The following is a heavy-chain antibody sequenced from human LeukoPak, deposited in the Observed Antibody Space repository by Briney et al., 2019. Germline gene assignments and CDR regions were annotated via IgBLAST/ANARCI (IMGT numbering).Heavy chain of an antibody. CDR1: GFIFDDFT. Sequence: GGSLRLSCAASGFIFDDFTMHWVRHAPGKGLEWVSVITWDGRHTYYADSVKGRFTISRDNTKNSLYLQMDSLRTEDSALYYCAKGGNWNYPIDYWGQGTLVTVSS. CDR2: ITWDGRHT. CDR3: AKGGNWNYPIDY. V-gene: IGHV3-43*01. J-gene: IGHJ4*02. D-gene: IGHD1-7*01.